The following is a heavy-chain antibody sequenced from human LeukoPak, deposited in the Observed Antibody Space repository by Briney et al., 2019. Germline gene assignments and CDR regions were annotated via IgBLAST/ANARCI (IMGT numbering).Heavy chain of an antibody. Sequence: GGSLRLSCAASGFTFSSYGMHWVRQAPGKGLEWVAVISYDGSNKYYADSVKGRFTISRDNSKNTLYLQMNSLRAEDMAVYYCAKESITDDAFDIWGQGTMVTVSS. V-gene: IGHV3-30*18. J-gene: IGHJ3*02. D-gene: IGHD5-24*01. CDR3: AKESITDDAFDI. CDR2: ISYDGSNK. CDR1: GFTFSSYG.